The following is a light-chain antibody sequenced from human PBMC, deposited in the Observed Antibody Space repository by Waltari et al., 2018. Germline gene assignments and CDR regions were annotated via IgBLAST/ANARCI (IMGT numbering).Light chain of an antibody. CDR1: QSLGHSDGNTY. V-gene: IGKV2-30*02. CDR2: NVS. J-gene: IGKJ1*01. Sequence: DVVMTQSPVSLPVTLGQTASTSCWSSQSLGHSDGNTYWNWFQQRPGQSPRRLIDNVSRRDSGVPDRFSGSGSVTDFTLKISRVEAEDVGVYYCMQGTHWPRTFGQGTKVQIK. CDR3: MQGTHWPRT.